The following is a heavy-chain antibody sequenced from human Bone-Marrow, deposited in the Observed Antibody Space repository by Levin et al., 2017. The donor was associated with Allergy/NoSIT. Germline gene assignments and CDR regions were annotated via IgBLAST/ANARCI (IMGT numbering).Heavy chain of an antibody. CDR2: ISTFSADT. J-gene: IGHJ3*01. CDR3: ARDRRPYCSSSSCFRGDGFDV. V-gene: IGHV1-18*01. D-gene: IGHD2-2*01. CDR1: GYSFTTYA. Sequence: ASVKVSCKASGYSFTTYAINWVRQAPGQGLEWMGWISTFSADTKSAEKFQGRVTMTTDTSTSTAYMELRSPRSDDTAVYYCARDRRPYCSSSSCFRGDGFDVWGQGTMVTVSS.